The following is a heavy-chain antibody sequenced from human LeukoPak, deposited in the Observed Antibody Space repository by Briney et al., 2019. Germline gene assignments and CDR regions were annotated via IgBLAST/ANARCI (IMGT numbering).Heavy chain of an antibody. CDR1: GGSFSGYY. Sequence: SETLSLTCAVYGGSFSGYYWSWIRQPPGKGLEWIGEINHSGSTNYNLSLKSRVAISVDASKNQFSLKLSSVTAADTAVYYCARGLRGVVVVPAAMGKGFDYWGQGTLVTVSS. D-gene: IGHD2-2*01. V-gene: IGHV4-34*01. CDR2: INHSGST. CDR3: ARGLRGVVVVPAAMGKGFDY. J-gene: IGHJ4*02.